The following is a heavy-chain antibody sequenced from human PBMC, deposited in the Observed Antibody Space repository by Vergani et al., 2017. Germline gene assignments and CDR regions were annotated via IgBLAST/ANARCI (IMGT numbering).Heavy chain of an antibody. D-gene: IGHD2-2*01. CDR2: ISSSSSYI. Sequence: EVQLVESGGGLVQPGGSLRLSCAASGFTFSSYRMNWVRQAPGKGLEWVSSISSSSSYIYYADSVKGRFTISRDNAKNSLYLQMNSLRAEDTAVYYCARDQECSSTSCPGTHDYWGQGTLVTVSS. CDR1: GFTFSSYR. J-gene: IGHJ4*02. V-gene: IGHV3-21*01. CDR3: ARDQECSSTSCPGTHDY.